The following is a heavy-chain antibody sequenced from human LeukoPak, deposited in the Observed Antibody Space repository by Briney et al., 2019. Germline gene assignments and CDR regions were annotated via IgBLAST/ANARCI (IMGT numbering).Heavy chain of an antibody. D-gene: IGHD3-9*01. V-gene: IGHV4-28*01. J-gene: IGHJ4*02. CDR1: GYSISSSNW. CDR2: IYYSGST. CDR3: ATRIRVTGLDY. Sequence: SETLSLTCAVSGYSISSSNWWGWIRQPPGKGLEWIGYIYYSGSTYYNPSLKSRVTMSVDTSKNQFSLQLSSVTAADTAVYYCATRIRVTGLDYWGQGTLVTVSS.